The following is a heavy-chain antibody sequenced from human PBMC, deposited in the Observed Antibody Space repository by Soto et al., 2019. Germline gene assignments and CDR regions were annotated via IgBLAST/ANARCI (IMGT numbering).Heavy chain of an antibody. CDR2: ISSSSSYT. J-gene: IGHJ4*02. D-gene: IGHD4-4*01. V-gene: IGHV3-11*06. Sequence: GGSLRLSCAASGFTFSDYYMSWIRQAPGKGLEWVSYISSSSSYTNYADSVKGRFTISRDNAKNSLYLQMNSLRAEDTAVYYCARVIRSEMATVGFDYWGQGTLVTVSS. CDR1: GFTFSDYY. CDR3: ARVIRSEMATVGFDY.